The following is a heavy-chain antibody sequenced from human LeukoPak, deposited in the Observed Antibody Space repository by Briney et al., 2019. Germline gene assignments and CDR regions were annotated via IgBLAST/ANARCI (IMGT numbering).Heavy chain of an antibody. CDR1: RFTFNNYW. CDR3: AGWPSSSWYKVAAFGI. Sequence: GGSLRLSCAASRFTFNNYWIHWVRQAPGKGLVWFSRINTDGSNTNYADSVRGRFTISRDNSKNTLYLQMNSLRAEDTAVYYCAGWPSSSWYKVAAFGIWGQGTMVTVSS. CDR2: INTDGSNT. J-gene: IGHJ3*02. D-gene: IGHD6-13*01. V-gene: IGHV3-74*01.